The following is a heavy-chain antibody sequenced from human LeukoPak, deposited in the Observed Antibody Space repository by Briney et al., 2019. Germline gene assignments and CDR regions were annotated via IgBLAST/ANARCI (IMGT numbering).Heavy chain of an antibody. CDR2: IYSDNT. CDR1: TFNFGLYV. CDR3: ARRAGAYSHPYDY. Sequence: PGGSLRLSCEASTFNFGLYVMTWARQAPGKGLEWVSFIYSDNTHYSDSVKGRFTISRDNSENTLYLQMNSLRAEDTAVYYCARRAGAYSHPYDYWGQGTLVTVSS. J-gene: IGHJ4*02. V-gene: IGHV3-53*01. D-gene: IGHD4/OR15-4a*01.